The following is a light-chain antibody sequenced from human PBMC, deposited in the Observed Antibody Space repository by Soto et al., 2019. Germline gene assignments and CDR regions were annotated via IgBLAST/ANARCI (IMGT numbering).Light chain of an antibody. Sequence: DIQMTQSPSSLSASVGDRVTITCQASQDIDNYLNWYQQKPGQAPKLLIYDASNLETGVPSRFSGRGSGTDFTFTISSLPPEDIATYYCQQYDKLPPYTFGQGTKLELK. CDR1: QDIDNY. CDR3: QQYDKLPPYT. CDR2: DAS. J-gene: IGKJ2*01. V-gene: IGKV1-33*01.